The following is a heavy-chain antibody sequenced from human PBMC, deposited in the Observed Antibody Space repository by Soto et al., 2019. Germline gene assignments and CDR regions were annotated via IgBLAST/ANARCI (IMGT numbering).Heavy chain of an antibody. CDR2: ISTDGRDK. CDR3: AKDHDLAAAGYYFDY. Sequence: QVQLVESGGGVVQPGRSLRLSCAASGFTFSRHAMHWVRQAPGKGLEWVAVISTDGRDKYHADSVKGRFTISRDNSKNTLYLQVNSLRAEDTAVYYCAKDHDLAAAGYYFDYWGQGTLVTVSS. V-gene: IGHV3-30*04. D-gene: IGHD6-13*01. J-gene: IGHJ4*02. CDR1: GFTFSRHA.